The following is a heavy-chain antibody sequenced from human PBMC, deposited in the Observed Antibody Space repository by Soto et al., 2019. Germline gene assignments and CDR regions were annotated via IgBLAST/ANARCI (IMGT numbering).Heavy chain of an antibody. V-gene: IGHV1-3*01. Sequence: ASEKVSCKASGYTFTSYAMHWVRQAPGQRLEWMGWINAGNGNTKYSQKFQGRVTITRDTSASTAYMELSSLRSEDTAVYYCARPQPICSSTSCYEVFDYWGQGTLVTVSS. CDR3: ARPQPICSSTSCYEVFDY. CDR2: INAGNGNT. D-gene: IGHD2-2*01. J-gene: IGHJ4*02. CDR1: GYTFTSYA.